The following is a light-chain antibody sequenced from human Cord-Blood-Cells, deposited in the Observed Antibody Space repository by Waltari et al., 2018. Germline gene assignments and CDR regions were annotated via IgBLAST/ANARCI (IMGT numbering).Light chain of an antibody. CDR2: RNK. V-gene: IGLV1-47*01. J-gene: IGLJ2*01. Sequence: QSVLTQPPSASGTPGQRVTISCSGSSSNIGSNYVYWYQQLPGTAPNLLIYRNKQRPSGFPDRFSGSKSGTSSSLAISGLRSEDEADYYCAAWDDSLSAFFGGGTKLTVL. CDR1: SSNIGSNY. CDR3: AAWDDSLSAF.